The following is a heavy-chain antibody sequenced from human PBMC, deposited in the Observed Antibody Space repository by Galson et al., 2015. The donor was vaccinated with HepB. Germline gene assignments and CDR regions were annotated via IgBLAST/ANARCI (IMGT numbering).Heavy chain of an antibody. CDR2: IYYSGST. V-gene: IGHV4-39*01. CDR3: ARRGPGGSGYYRVLYYFDY. Sequence: ETLSLTCSVSGASISRSNSYWGWIRQPPGKGLEWIGTIYYSGSTYYKPSLQSRVTLSVDTSKNQLSLNLNSVTAADTAVYYCARRGPGGSGYYRVLYYFDYWGQGILVTVSS. D-gene: IGHD3-22*01. CDR1: GASISRSNSY. J-gene: IGHJ4*02.